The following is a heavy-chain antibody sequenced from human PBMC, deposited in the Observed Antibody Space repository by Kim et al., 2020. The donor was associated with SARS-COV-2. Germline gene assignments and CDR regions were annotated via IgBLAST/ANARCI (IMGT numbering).Heavy chain of an antibody. D-gene: IGHD3-10*01. Sequence: ASVKVSCKASGYTFTSYAMNWVRQAPGQGLEWMGWINTNTGNPTYAQGFTGRFVFSLDTSVSTAYLQISSLKAEDTAVYYCAIPGDYYGSGSYPNYGMDVGGQGTTVTVSS. J-gene: IGHJ6*02. CDR1: GYTFTSYA. CDR2: INTNTGNP. V-gene: IGHV7-4-1*02. CDR3: AIPGDYYGSGSYPNYGMDV.